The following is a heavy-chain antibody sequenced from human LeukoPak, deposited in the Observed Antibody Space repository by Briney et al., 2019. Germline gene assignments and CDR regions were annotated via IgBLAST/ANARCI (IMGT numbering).Heavy chain of an antibody. CDR2: INYSGST. V-gene: IGHV4-59*01. Sequence: SETLSLTCTVSGGSISSYYWSWIRQPPGKGLEWIGCINYSGSTNYNPSLKSRVTISVDTSKNQFSLNLSSVTAAGTAVYYCARDYGGSLDYWGQGTLVTVSS. D-gene: IGHD3-16*01. CDR3: ARDYGGSLDY. J-gene: IGHJ4*02. CDR1: GGSISSYY.